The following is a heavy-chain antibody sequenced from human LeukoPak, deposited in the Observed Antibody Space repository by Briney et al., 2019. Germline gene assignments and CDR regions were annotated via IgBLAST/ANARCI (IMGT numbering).Heavy chain of an antibody. CDR1: GFSFSNHG. Sequence: GGSLRLSCAASGFSFSNHGIHWVRQAPGKGLEWVSLIWYDGSNKYYADSVKGRFTISRDDSKNTVYLQMNSLRAEDTSVYYCARDAGSAWISWFDSWGQGSLVAVSS. CDR3: ARDAGSAWISWFDS. V-gene: IGHV3-33*01. J-gene: IGHJ5*01. CDR2: IWYDGSNK. D-gene: IGHD6-19*01.